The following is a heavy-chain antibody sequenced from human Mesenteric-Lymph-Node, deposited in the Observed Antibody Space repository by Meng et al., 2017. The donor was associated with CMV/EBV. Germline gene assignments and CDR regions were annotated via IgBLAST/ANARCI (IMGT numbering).Heavy chain of an antibody. Sequence: GESLKITCAASGFTFSSYWMHWVRQAPGKGLVWVSRINSDGSSTSYADSVKGRFTISRDNAKNTLYLQMNSLRAEDTAVYYCAREGGDDYDSSGYYNYWGQGTLVTVSS. D-gene: IGHD3-22*01. CDR2: INSDGSST. V-gene: IGHV3-74*01. CDR3: AREGGDDYDSSGYYNY. CDR1: GFTFSSYW. J-gene: IGHJ4*02.